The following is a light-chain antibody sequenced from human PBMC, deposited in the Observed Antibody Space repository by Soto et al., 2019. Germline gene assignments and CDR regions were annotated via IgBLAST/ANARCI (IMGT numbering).Light chain of an antibody. CDR1: SSDVWGYNY. Sequence: QSVLTQPASVSGSPGQSITISCTGTSSDVWGYNYVTWYQQHTGKAPKLMIYEVSNRPLGVSNSFYGSKSGNTASLTIYGLQAEDEADYYCTSYTSSSTLDVFGLGTKV. J-gene: IGLJ1*01. CDR3: TSYTSSSTLDV. V-gene: IGLV2-14*01. CDR2: EVS.